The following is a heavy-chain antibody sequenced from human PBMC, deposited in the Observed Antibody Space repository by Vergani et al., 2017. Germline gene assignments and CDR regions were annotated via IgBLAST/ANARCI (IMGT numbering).Heavy chain of an antibody. V-gene: IGHV5-51*01. J-gene: IGHJ6*02. Sequence: EVQLVQSGAEVKKPGESLKISCKGSGYSFTSYWIGWVRQMPGKGLEWMGIIYPGDSDTRYSPSFQGQVTISADKSISTAYLQWSSLKASDTAMYYWARHNGDYGGGDYYYYGMDVWGQGTTVTVSS. CDR1: GYSFTSYW. CDR3: ARHNGDYGGGDYYYYGMDV. D-gene: IGHD4-17*01. CDR2: IYPGDSDT.